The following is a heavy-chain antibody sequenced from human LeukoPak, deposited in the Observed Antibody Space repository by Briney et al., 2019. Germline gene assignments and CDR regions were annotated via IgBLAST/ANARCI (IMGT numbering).Heavy chain of an antibody. J-gene: IGHJ4*02. CDR2: ISGSGGST. D-gene: IGHD2-21*02. V-gene: IGHV3-23*01. CDR1: GFTFSSYA. Sequence: PGGSLRLSCAASGFTFSSYAMNWVRQAPGKGLEWVSGISGSGGSTYYADSVKGRFTISRDNSKNTLYLQMNSLRAEDTAVYYCAKGIVVVTATTYYFDYWGQGTLVTVSS. CDR3: AKGIVVVTATTYYFDY.